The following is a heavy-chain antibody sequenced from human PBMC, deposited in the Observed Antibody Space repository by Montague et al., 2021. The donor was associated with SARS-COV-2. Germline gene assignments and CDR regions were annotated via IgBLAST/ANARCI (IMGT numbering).Heavy chain of an antibody. CDR1: GFTFSSYW. J-gene: IGHJ2*01. CDR3: ARERQDSSGWSTYWYFDL. CDR2: IEEDGSEK. V-gene: IGHV3-7*01. D-gene: IGHD6-19*01. Sequence: SLRLSCSASGFTFSSYWMSWVRQAPGKGLEWVANIEEDGSEKYYXDPVKGRFTISRDNAKNSLSLQMNSLRAEDTAVYYCARERQDSSGWSTYWYFDLWGRGTLVTVSS.